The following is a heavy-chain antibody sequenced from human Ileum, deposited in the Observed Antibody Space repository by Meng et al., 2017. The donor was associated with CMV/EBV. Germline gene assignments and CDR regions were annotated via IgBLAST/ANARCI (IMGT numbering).Heavy chain of an antibody. D-gene: IGHD2-2*01. J-gene: IGHJ6*02. CDR1: GFTFSDYC. CDR2: ISSSSTI. V-gene: IGHV3-69-1*01. CDR3: ARDAPYCSSTSHDRVFACYYGMDV. Sequence: GESLKISCAASGFTFSDYCMNWVRQAPGKGLEWVSSISSSSTIYYADSVKGRFTISRDNAKNSLYLQMNSLRAEDTAVYYCARDAPYCSSTSHDRVFACYYGMDVWGQGTTVTVSS.